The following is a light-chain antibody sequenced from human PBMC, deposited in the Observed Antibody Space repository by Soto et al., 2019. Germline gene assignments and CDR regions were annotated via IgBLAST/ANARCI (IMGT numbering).Light chain of an antibody. Sequence: DIQLTQSPSFLSASVGDRVTITCRASQGIRDFLAWYQQKPGKAPKLLIYAASTLQAGVPTRFSGFASGTEXTXTXINLQPADSATYYCQQFNVYPLTFGGGTKVEIK. CDR1: QGIRDF. V-gene: IGKV1-9*01. CDR3: QQFNVYPLT. CDR2: AAS. J-gene: IGKJ4*01.